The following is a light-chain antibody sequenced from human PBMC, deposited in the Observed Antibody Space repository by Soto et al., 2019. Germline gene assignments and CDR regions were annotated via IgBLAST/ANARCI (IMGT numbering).Light chain of an antibody. CDR1: QSISSSS. V-gene: IGKV3-20*01. Sequence: EIVSTQSPGTLSLSPGERATLSCRASQSISSSSLTWYQQKPGQAPRLLIYGASSMAAGIPDRFSGSGSGTDFTLTISRLEPEEFAVYYCQQYGPSRTFGQGTKVEIK. CDR2: GAS. J-gene: IGKJ1*01. CDR3: QQYGPSRT.